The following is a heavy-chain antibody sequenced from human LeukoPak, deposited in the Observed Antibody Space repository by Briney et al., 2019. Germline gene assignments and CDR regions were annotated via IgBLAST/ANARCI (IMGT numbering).Heavy chain of an antibody. CDR3: GGYCSGGSCRYYSDY. CDR1: GGSFSGYY. D-gene: IGHD2-15*01. CDR2: INHSGST. J-gene: IGHJ4*02. V-gene: IGHV4-34*01. Sequence: SETLSLTCAVYGGSFSGYYWSWIRQPPGKGLEWIGEINHSGSTNYNPSLKSRVTISVDPSKNQFSLKLSSVTAADTAVYYCGGYCSGGSCRYYSDYWGQGTLVTVSS.